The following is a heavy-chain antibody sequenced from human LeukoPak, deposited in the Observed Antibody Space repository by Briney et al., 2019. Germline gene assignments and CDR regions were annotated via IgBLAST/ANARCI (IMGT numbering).Heavy chain of an antibody. CDR1: GFTFSNYW. D-gene: IGHD3-10*01. J-gene: IGHJ4*02. CDR2: IKQDGSEK. Sequence: PGGSLRLSCAASGFTFSNYWMSWVRQAPGKGLEWVANIKQDGSEKYYVDSVKGRFTTSRDNARNSLHLQMNSLRAEDTAVYFCAKLNGGFGDFDHWGQGTLVTVSS. V-gene: IGHV3-7*05. CDR3: AKLNGGFGDFDH.